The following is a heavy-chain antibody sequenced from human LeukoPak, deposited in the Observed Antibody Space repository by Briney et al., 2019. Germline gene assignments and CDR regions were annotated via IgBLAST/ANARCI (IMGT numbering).Heavy chain of an antibody. V-gene: IGHV3-30*04. CDR2: ISYDGSNK. CDR3: ARAKDRADAFDI. Sequence: GRSLRLSCAASGFTFSSYAMHWVRQAPGKGLEWVAVISYDGSNKYYADSVKGRFTISRDNSKNTLYLQMNSLRAEDTAVYYCARAKDRADAFDIWGQGTMVTVSS. D-gene: IGHD1-14*01. J-gene: IGHJ3*02. CDR1: GFTFSSYA.